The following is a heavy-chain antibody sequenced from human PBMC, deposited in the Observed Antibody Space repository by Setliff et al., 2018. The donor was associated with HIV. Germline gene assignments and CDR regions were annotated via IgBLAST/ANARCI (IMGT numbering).Heavy chain of an antibody. CDR3: ARGGLQVVQPHLWFFDL. D-gene: IGHD1-1*01. Sequence: ASVKVSCKASGGTFSSYAISWVRQAPGQGLEWMGGIILLFGTPNYAQKFQGRVTITADESTSTAYMELSSLRSEDTAVYYCARGGLQVVQPHLWFFDLWGRGTLVTVSS. CDR1: GGTFSSYA. CDR2: IILLFGTP. J-gene: IGHJ2*01. V-gene: IGHV1-69*13.